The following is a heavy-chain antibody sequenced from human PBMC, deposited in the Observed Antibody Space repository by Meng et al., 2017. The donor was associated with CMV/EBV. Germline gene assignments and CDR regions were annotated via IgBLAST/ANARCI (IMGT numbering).Heavy chain of an antibody. CDR2: IRYDGSNK. CDR1: GFTFSSYG. CDR3: AKERGWELLGLFDY. V-gene: IGHV3-30*02. Sequence: GESLKISCAASGFTFSSYGMHWVRQAPGKGLEWVAFIRYDGSNKYYADSVKGRFTISRDNSKNTLYLQMNSLRAEDTAVYYCAKERGWELLGLFDYWGQGTLATVSS. J-gene: IGHJ4*02. D-gene: IGHD1-26*01.